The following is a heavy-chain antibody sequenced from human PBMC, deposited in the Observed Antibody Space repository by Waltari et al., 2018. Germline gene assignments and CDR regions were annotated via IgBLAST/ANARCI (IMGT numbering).Heavy chain of an antibody. V-gene: IGHV3-74*01. D-gene: IGHD3-22*01. CDR3: AKALGLAYYYDSTPGVY. Sequence: EVQLVESGGNLVQPGESLRLSCAASGFTFSRFWMHWVRQGPGRGLVWVSRINIDGTRRGYADSVKGRFTSSRDNAKNTLYLQMKSLRAEDTGVYYCAKALGLAYYYDSTPGVYWGQGTLVTVSS. CDR2: INIDGTRR. J-gene: IGHJ4*02. CDR1: GFTFSRFW.